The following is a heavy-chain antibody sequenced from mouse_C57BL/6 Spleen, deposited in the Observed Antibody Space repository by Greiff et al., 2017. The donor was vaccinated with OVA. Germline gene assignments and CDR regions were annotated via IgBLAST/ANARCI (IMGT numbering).Heavy chain of an antibody. CDR1: GFTFSDYY. CDR3: ARDVSYDGDYAMDY. CDR2: INFDGSST. D-gene: IGHD2-12*01. Sequence: EVMLVEPEGGLVQPGRSMKLSCTASGFTFSDYYMAWVRQVPDKGLEWVANINFDGSSTYYLDSLKSRFIFSRDNAKNILYLQMSSLKSENSATYYGARDVSYDGDYAMDYWGQGTSVTVSS. V-gene: IGHV5-16*01. J-gene: IGHJ4*01.